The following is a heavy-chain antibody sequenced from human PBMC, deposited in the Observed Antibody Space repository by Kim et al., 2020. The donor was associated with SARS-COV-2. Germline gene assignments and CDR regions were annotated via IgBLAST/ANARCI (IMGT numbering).Heavy chain of an antibody. Sequence: YTPPLQSRVPLPVDTSKNQFSLKLSSVTAADTAVYYCARRPITSNWFDPWGQGTLVTVSS. D-gene: IGHD3-10*01. V-gene: IGHV4-59*08. J-gene: IGHJ5*02. CDR3: ARRPITSNWFDP.